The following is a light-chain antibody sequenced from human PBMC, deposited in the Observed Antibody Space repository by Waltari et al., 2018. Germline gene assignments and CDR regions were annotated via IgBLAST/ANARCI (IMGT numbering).Light chain of an antibody. CDR1: QSVGRSS. V-gene: IGKV3-20*01. CDR3: QQHGTLPAT. Sequence: EIVLTQSPGTASLSPGERVTLSCRASQSVGRSSLAWYQQKPGQAPRLVIYRASRRATGIPDRFSGSRSGTDFSLTISRLEPEDFAVYYCQQHGTLPATFGQGTKVEIK. CDR2: RAS. J-gene: IGKJ1*01.